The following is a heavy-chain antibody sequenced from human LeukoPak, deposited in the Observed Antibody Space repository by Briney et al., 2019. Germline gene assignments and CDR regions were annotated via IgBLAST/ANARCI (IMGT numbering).Heavy chain of an antibody. CDR1: GYTFTSYA. CDR3: ARDTYDYVWGSPNDAFDI. CDR2: ISAYNGNT. D-gene: IGHD3-16*01. J-gene: IGHJ3*02. V-gene: IGHV1-18*01. Sequence: GASVKLSCNASGYTFTSYATSWVRQAPGQGLEWMGWISAYNGNTNYAQKLQGRVTMTTDTSTSTAYMELRSLRSDDTAVYYCARDTYDYVWGSPNDAFDIWGQGTMVTVSS.